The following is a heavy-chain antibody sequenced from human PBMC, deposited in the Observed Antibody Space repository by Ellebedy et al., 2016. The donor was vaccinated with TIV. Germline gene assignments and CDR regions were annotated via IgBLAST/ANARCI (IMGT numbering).Heavy chain of an antibody. CDR1: GFTFSNYW. CDR2: INQDGREK. CDR3: ARPPNRPDCSGGSCYPDAFDI. D-gene: IGHD2-15*01. V-gene: IGHV3-7*04. Sequence: GESLKISCVASGFTFSNYWMSWVRQAPGKGLEWVANINQDGREKYYVDSVKGRFTISRDNAKNSLYLQMNSLRAEDTAVYYCARPPNRPDCSGGSCYPDAFDIWGQGTMVTVSS. J-gene: IGHJ3*02.